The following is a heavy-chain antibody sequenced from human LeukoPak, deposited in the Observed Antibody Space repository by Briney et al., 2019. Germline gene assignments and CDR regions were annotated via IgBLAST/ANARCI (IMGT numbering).Heavy chain of an antibody. CDR3: ARGISPDP. CDR1: GFIFSTYW. D-gene: IGHD2-15*01. Sequence: GGSLRLSCTASGFIFSTYWMTWVRQAPGKGLEWVANIKHDGSEKYYMDSVKGRFSISRDNAKNSLYLQMNSLRAEDTAIYYCARGISPDPWGQGTLVTVSS. V-gene: IGHV3-7*01. J-gene: IGHJ5*02. CDR2: IKHDGSEK.